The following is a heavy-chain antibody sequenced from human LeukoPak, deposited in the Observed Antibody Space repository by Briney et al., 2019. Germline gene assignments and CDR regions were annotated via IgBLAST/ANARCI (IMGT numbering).Heavy chain of an antibody. J-gene: IGHJ5*02. CDR2: IYYSGST. D-gene: IGHD6-13*01. CDR1: GGSISSSSYY. V-gene: IGHV4-39*01. Sequence: SETLSLTCIVSGGSISSSSYYWGWIRQPPGKGLEWIGSIYYSGSTYYNPSLKSRVTISVDTSKNQFSLKLSSVTAADTAVYYCARHWRAAAGKNWFDPWGQGTLVTVSS. CDR3: ARHWRAAAGKNWFDP.